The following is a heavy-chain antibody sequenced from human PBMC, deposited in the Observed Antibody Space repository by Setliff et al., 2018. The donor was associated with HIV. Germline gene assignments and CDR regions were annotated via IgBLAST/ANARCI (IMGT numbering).Heavy chain of an antibody. CDR1: GYTFTTYG. V-gene: IGHV1-18*01. D-gene: IGHD4-17*01. CDR3: ARDRDFDYFRDGSNDFDY. J-gene: IGHJ4*02. Sequence: GASVKVSCKASGYTFTTYGISWVRQAPGRGLEWMGWISGYNGNTHYAEKLQGRVTITADESTSTAYMELSSLRSEDTATYYCARDRDFDYFRDGSNDFDYWGQGTLVTVSS. CDR2: ISGYNGNT.